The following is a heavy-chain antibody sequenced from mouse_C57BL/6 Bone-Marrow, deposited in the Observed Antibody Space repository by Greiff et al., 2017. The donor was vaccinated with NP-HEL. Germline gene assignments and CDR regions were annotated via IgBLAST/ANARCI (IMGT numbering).Heavy chain of an antibody. CDR3: ARHGSSYAMDY. CDR1: GYTFTDYY. Sequence: EVQLQQSGPVLVKPGASVKMSCKASGYTFTDYYMNWVKQSHGKSLEWIGVINPYNGGTSYNQKFKGKATLTVDKSASTAYMDLNSLTSEDSAVYYCARHGSSYAMDYWGQGTSVTVSS. CDR2: INPYNGGT. V-gene: IGHV1-19*01. J-gene: IGHJ4*01. D-gene: IGHD1-1*01.